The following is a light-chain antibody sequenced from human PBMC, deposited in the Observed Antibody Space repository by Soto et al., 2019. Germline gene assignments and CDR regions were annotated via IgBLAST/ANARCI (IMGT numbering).Light chain of an antibody. V-gene: IGKV3D-15*01. Sequence: IVMTHSPATLSVSPGEIATLSFRAIHSINRDLAWYEQKPFQTPRRVIYGASTWGTGVPPRFTGSGSGTEFTLTISNLQSEDFAVYYCQQYHSWPITFGQGTRLEI. CDR2: GAS. CDR3: QQYHSWPIT. CDR1: HSINRD. J-gene: IGKJ5*01.